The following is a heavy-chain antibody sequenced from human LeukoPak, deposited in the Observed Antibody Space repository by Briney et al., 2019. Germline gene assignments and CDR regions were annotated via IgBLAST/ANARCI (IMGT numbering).Heavy chain of an antibody. CDR3: AKGGYCSSTSCPPYYYMDV. CDR1: GGSISSYY. J-gene: IGHJ6*03. Sequence: SETLSLTCTVSGGSISSYYWSWIRQPPGKGLEWIGYIYYSGSTNYNPSLKSRVTISVDTSKNQFSRKLSSVTAADTAVYYCAKGGYCSSTSCPPYYYMDVWGKGTTVTVSS. D-gene: IGHD2-2*03. V-gene: IGHV4-59*01. CDR2: IYYSGST.